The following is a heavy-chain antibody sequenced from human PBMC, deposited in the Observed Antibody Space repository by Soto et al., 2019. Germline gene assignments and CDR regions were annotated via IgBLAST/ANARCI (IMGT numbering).Heavy chain of an antibody. Sequence: GGSLRLSCAASGFTFSSYWMHWVRQAPGKGLVWVSRINSDGSSTSYADSVKGRFTISRDNAKNSLYLQMNSLRAEDTALYYCAKNPYSSGWYWFDPWGQGTLVTVSS. CDR2: INSDGSST. CDR3: AKNPYSSGWYWFDP. D-gene: IGHD6-19*01. J-gene: IGHJ5*02. V-gene: IGHV3-74*01. CDR1: GFTFSSYW.